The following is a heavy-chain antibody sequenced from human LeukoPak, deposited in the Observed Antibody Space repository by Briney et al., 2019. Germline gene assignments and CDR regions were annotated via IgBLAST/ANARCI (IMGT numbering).Heavy chain of an antibody. CDR2: IIPIFGTA. CDR3: ARDSGYCSSTSCFTGVFDP. V-gene: IGHV1-69*13. CDR1: GGTFSSYA. Sequence: GASVKVSCKASGGTFSSYAISWVRQAPGQGLEWMGGIIPIFGTANYAQKFQGRVTITADESTSTAYMELNSLRAEDTAVYYCARDSGYCSSTSCFTGVFDPWGQGTLVTVSS. J-gene: IGHJ5*02. D-gene: IGHD2-2*02.